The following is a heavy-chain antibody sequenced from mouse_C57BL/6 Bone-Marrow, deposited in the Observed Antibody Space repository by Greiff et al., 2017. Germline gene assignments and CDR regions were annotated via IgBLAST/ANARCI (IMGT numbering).Heavy chain of an antibody. J-gene: IGHJ2*01. V-gene: IGHV1-26*01. D-gene: IGHD2-1*01. Sequence: VQLQQSGPELVKPGASVKISCKASGYTFTDYYMNWVKQSHGKSLEWIGDINPNNGGTSYNQKFKGKATLTVDKSSSTAYMELRSLTSEDSAVYYCAREKAYGKDYWGQGTTLTVSS. CDR3: AREKAYGKDY. CDR2: INPNNGGT. CDR1: GYTFTDYY.